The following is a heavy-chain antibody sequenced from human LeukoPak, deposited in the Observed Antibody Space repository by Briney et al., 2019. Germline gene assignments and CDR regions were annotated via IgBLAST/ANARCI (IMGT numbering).Heavy chain of an antibody. J-gene: IGHJ4*02. Sequence: GGSLRLSCAASGFTVSSNYMSWVRQAPGKGLAWVSVIYSGGSTYYADSVKGKFTISRDNPKNTLYLQMNSLRPEDTAVYYCARGRGVDYWGQGTLVTVSS. CDR1: GFTVSSNY. CDR3: ARGRGVDY. V-gene: IGHV3-66*01. CDR2: IYSGGST. D-gene: IGHD3-10*01.